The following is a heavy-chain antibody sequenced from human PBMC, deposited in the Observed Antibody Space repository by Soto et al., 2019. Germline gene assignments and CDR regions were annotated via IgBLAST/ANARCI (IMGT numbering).Heavy chain of an antibody. CDR2: ISGSGGST. J-gene: IGHJ2*01. V-gene: IGHV3-23*01. CDR3: AKDRAYDYYWYSEL. Sequence: EVQLLESGGGLVQPGGSLRLSCAVSGFTFSSYAMSWVRQAPGKGLEWVLAISGSGGSTYYADSVKGRFTISRDNSKNTLYLQMNILRGEDTAVYFCAKDRAYDYYWYSELWGRGTLVTVSS. CDR1: GFTFSSYA. D-gene: IGHD5-12*01.